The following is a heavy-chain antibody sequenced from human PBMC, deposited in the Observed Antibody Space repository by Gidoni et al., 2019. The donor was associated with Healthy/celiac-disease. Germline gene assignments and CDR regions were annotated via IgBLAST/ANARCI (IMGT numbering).Heavy chain of an antibody. Sequence: EVQLVESGGGLVQPGGSLRLSCAASGFTFSSYWMSWVRQAPGKGLEWVANIKQDGSEKYYVDSVKGRFTISRDNAKNSLYLQMNSLRAEDTAVYYCAREMVYYYDSSGYQNYWGQGTLVTVSS. J-gene: IGHJ4*02. CDR3: AREMVYYYDSSGYQNY. CDR1: GFTFSSYW. D-gene: IGHD3-22*01. V-gene: IGHV3-7*01. CDR2: IKQDGSEK.